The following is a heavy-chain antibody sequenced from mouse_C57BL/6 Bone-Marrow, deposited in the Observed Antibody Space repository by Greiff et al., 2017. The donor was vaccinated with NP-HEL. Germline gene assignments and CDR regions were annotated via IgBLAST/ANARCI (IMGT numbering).Heavy chain of an antibody. J-gene: IGHJ4*01. V-gene: IGHV5-12*01. CDR2: ISNGGGST. Sequence: EVKLMESGGGLVQPGGSLKLSCAASGFTFSDYYMYWVRLTPEKRLEWVAYISNGGGSTYYPDTVKGRFTISRENAKNTLYLQMSRLKSEDTAMYYCANSYAMDYWGQGTSVTVSS. D-gene: IGHD1-3*01. CDR3: ANSYAMDY. CDR1: GFTFSDYY.